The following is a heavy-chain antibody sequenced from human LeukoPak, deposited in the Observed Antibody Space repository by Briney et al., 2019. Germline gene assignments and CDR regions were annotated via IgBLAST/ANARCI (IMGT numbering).Heavy chain of an antibody. V-gene: IGHV1-18*04. D-gene: IGHD2-15*01. CDR3: ARVLRYCSGGNCYSGGLGYMDV. CDR2: ISAYNGNT. CDR1: EYTFTDYY. Sequence: ASVKVSCKASEYTFTDYYIHWVRQAPGQGLEWMGWISAYNGNTNYAQKLQGRVTMTTDTSTSTAYMELRSLRSDDTAVYYCARVLRYCSGGNCYSGGLGYMDVWGKGTTVTISS. J-gene: IGHJ6*03.